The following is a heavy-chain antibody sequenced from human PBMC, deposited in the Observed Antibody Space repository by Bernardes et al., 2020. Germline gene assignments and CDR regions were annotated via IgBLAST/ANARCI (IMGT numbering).Heavy chain of an antibody. CDR2: IYYSGST. CDR3: ASLPMGYGDYFHDY. Sequence: SETLSLTCTVSGGSISSGGYYWSWIRQHPGKGLEWIGYIYYSGSTYYNPSLKSRVTISVDTSKNQFSLKLSSVTAADTAVYYCASLPMGYGDYFHDYWGQGTLVTVSS. D-gene: IGHD4-17*01. V-gene: IGHV4-31*03. J-gene: IGHJ4*02. CDR1: GGSISSGGYY.